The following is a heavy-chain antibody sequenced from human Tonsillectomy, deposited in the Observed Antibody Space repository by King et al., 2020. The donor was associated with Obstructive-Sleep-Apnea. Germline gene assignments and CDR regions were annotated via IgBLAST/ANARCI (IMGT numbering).Heavy chain of an antibody. J-gene: IGHJ4*02. CDR2: IWYDGRNK. CDR3: ARDRLAYCGGDCYLADY. V-gene: IGHV3-33*01. D-gene: IGHD2-21*02. CDR1: GFTFSSYG. Sequence: VQLVESGGGVVQPGRSLRLSCAASGFTFSSYGMHWVRQAPGTGLEWGAVIWYDGRNKYDADSVKGRFTISRDNSKNTLYLQMNSLRAEDTAVYYCARDRLAYCGGDCYLADYWGQGTLVTVSS.